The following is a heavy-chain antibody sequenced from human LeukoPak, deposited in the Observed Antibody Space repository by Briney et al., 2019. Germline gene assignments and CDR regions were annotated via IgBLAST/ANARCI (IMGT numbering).Heavy chain of an antibody. Sequence: SGGSLRLSCAASGFTFNSYAMSWVRQAPGKVLEWVSAISASGGTTYYADSVKGRFTISRDNSENTVYLQMNSLRVEDTALYYCAKEPRDYYGSNACLNWLDAWGQGTLVTVSS. J-gene: IGHJ5*02. CDR1: GFTFNSYA. D-gene: IGHD3-10*01. CDR3: AKEPRDYYGSNACLNWLDA. CDR2: ISASGGTT. V-gene: IGHV3-23*01.